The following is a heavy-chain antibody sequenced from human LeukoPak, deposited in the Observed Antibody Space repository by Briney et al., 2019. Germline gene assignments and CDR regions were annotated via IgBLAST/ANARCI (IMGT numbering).Heavy chain of an antibody. Sequence: KSSETLSLTCTVSSGSISTYYWNWIRQAPGKGLEWIGFVYYSGTTSYNPSLKSRVTISVDKSKNQFSLNLRSATAADTAVYYCARGYYDYVWGTWGHYFDSWGQGTLVTVSS. J-gene: IGHJ4*02. V-gene: IGHV4-59*01. CDR1: SGSISTYY. D-gene: IGHD3-16*01. CDR3: ARGYYDYVWGTWGHYFDS. CDR2: VYYSGTT.